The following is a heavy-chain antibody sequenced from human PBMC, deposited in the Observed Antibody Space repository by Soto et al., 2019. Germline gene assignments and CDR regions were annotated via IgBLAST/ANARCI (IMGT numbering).Heavy chain of an antibody. CDR2: ISYDGSNK. J-gene: IGHJ4*02. CDR1: GFTFSSYG. CDR3: AKGGLLRFLEWLSDFDY. V-gene: IGHV3-30*18. Sequence: VGSLRLSCAASGFTFSSYGMHWVRQAPGKGLEWVAVISYDGSNKYYADSVKGRFTISRDNSKNTLYLQMNSLRAEDTAVYYCAKGGLLRFLEWLSDFDYWGQGTLVSVSS. D-gene: IGHD3-3*01.